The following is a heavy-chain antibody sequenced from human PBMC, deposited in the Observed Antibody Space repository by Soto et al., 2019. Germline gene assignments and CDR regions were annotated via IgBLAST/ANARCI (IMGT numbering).Heavy chain of an antibody. CDR3: AKVPHHYDFWSFYYYYGMDV. CDR1: GFTFSSYG. Sequence: GGSLRLSCAASGFTFSSYGMHWVRQAPGKGLEWVAVISYDGSNKYYADSVKGRFTISRDNSKNTLYLQMNSLRAEDTAVYYCAKVPHHYDFWSFYYYYGMDVWGQGTTVTVSS. CDR2: ISYDGSNK. J-gene: IGHJ6*02. V-gene: IGHV3-30*18. D-gene: IGHD3-3*01.